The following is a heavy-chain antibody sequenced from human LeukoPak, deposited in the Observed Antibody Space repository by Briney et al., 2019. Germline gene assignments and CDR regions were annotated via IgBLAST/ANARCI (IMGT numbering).Heavy chain of an antibody. CDR3: ASILLWFVYDY. CDR2: ISGSGGST. V-gene: IGHV3-23*01. D-gene: IGHD3-10*01. Sequence: GGSLRLSCAASGFTFSNYGMSWVRQAPGKGLEWVSGISGSGGSTYYADSVKGRFTISRDTSKSTLYLQMNSLRAEDTAVYYCASILLWFVYDYWGQGTLVTVSS. CDR1: GFTFSNYG. J-gene: IGHJ4*02.